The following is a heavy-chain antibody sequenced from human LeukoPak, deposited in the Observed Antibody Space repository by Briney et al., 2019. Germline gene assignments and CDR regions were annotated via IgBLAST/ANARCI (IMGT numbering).Heavy chain of an antibody. D-gene: IGHD3-3*01. V-gene: IGHV1-24*01. CDR2: FDPEEAKM. J-gene: IGHJ4*02. CDR1: GNSLSGLS. CDR3: TTRSGDFWSGFVN. Sequence: ASVKVSCKVSGNSLSGLSIQWVRQAPGKGLECMGGFDPEEAKMDYAQNFQGRVTMTEDTSTQTAYMELGGLTSDDTAVYYCTTRSGDFWSGFVNWGQGTLVTVSS.